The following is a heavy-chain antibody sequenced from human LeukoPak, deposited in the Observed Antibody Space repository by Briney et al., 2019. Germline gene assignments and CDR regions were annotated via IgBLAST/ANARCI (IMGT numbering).Heavy chain of an antibody. CDR2: IGWDGGSA. D-gene: IGHD6-6*01. V-gene: IGHV3-43D*03. Sequence: GGSLRLSCAASGFTFDDYAMNWVRQSPGKGLDWVTLIGWDGGSAYYADSVKGRFTVSRDNSKNSLYLQMTSLRPEDSALYFCTKATLIHSISSGFDSWGQGTLVSVSS. CDR1: GFTFDDYA. J-gene: IGHJ4*02. CDR3: TKATLIHSISSGFDS.